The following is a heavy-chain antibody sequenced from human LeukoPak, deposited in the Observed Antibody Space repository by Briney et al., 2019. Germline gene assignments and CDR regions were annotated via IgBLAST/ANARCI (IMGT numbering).Heavy chain of an antibody. CDR2: VSAYNGNT. J-gene: IGHJ6*04. Sequence: ASVKVSCKASGYTFTSYGISWVRQAPGQGLEWMGWVSAYNGNTNYAQKLQGRVTMTTDTSTSTAYMELRSLRSDDTAVYYCARDPPPLLWFGELSPYYYGMDVWGKGTTVTVSS. D-gene: IGHD3-10*01. CDR3: ARDPPPLLWFGELSPYYYGMDV. CDR1: GYTFTSYG. V-gene: IGHV1-18*04.